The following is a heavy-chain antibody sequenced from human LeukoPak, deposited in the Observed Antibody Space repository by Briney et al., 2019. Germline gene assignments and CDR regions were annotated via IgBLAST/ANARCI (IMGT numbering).Heavy chain of an antibody. CDR3: AKRRAAAGTFGAFDI. CDR2: ISGSGDRT. D-gene: IGHD6-13*01. Sequence: PGGSLKLSCAASGFTFSSSAMNWVRQAPGKGLEWVSTISGSGDRTYYADSVKGRFTISRDNSKNTLFLQMNSLRGEDTAVYYCAKRRAAAGTFGAFDIWGQGTMVTVSS. J-gene: IGHJ3*02. V-gene: IGHV3-23*01. CDR1: GFTFSSSA.